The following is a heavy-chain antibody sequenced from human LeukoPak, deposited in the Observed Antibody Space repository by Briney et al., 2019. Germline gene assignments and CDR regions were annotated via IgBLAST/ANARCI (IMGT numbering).Heavy chain of an antibody. CDR3: ASPYSGSFSSYDY. D-gene: IGHD1-26*01. CDR1: GGSISSSSYY. CDR2: IYYRGST. V-gene: IGHV4-39*01. Sequence: PSETLSLTCTVSGGSISSSSYYWGWIRQPPGKGLEWIGSIYYRGSTYYNPSLKSRVTISVDTSKNQFSLKLSSVTAADTAVYYCASPYSGSFSSYDYWGQGTLVTVSS. J-gene: IGHJ4*02.